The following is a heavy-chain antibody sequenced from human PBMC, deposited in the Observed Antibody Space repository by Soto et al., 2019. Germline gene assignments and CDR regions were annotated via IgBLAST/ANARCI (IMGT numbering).Heavy chain of an antibody. CDR3: ARDRSDYYDSSGYYWDDAFDI. V-gene: IGHV1-18*04. Sequence: ASVKVSCKASGYTLTSYGVSWVRQAPGQGLEWMGWISAYNGNTNYAQKLQGRVTMTTDTSTSTAYMELRSLRSDDTAVYYCARDRSDYYDSSGYYWDDAFDIWGQGTMVTVSS. D-gene: IGHD3-22*01. CDR1: GYTLTSYG. CDR2: ISAYNGNT. J-gene: IGHJ3*02.